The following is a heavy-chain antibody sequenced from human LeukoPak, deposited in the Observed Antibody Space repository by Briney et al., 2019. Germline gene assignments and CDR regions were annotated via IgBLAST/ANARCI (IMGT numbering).Heavy chain of an antibody. Sequence: GGSLRLSCAASGFTVSSNYMSWVRQAPGKGLEWVSFIYSGASTYYPDSVKGRFTICRDNSKNTLYIQMNSLRAEDTAVYYCARSSRGDSSGYYPRYFDYWGQGTLVTVSS. J-gene: IGHJ4*02. CDR3: ARSSRGDSSGYYPRYFDY. CDR2: IYSGAST. V-gene: IGHV3-66*02. CDR1: GFTVSSNY. D-gene: IGHD3-22*01.